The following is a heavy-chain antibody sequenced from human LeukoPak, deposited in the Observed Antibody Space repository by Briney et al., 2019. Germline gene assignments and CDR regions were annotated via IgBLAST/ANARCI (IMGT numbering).Heavy chain of an antibody. J-gene: IGHJ6*03. D-gene: IGHD6-13*01. Sequence: ASVKASCKASGYTFTSYAMNWVRQAPGQGLEWMGWINTNTGNPTYAQGFTGRFVFSLDTSVSTAYLQISSLKAEDTAVYYCARELVRGYYYYYMDVWGKGTTVTVSS. CDR1: GYTFTSYA. CDR2: INTNTGNP. CDR3: ARELVRGYYYYYMDV. V-gene: IGHV7-4-1*02.